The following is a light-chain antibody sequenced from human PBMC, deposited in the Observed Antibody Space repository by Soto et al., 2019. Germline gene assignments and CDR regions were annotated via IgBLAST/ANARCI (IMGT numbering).Light chain of an antibody. V-gene: IGLV2-14*01. J-gene: IGLJ2*01. CDR3: SSYTSSSTVV. Sequence: QSALTQPASVSGSPGQSITISCTGTSSDVGGYNYVSWYQQHPGKAPKLMIYDASNRPSGVSNRFSGSKSGNTAPLTISGLQAEDEADYYCSSYTSSSTVVFGGGTQLTVL. CDR2: DAS. CDR1: SSDVGGYNY.